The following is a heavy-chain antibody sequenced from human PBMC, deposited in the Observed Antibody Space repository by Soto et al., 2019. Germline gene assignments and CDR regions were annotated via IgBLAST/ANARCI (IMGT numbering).Heavy chain of an antibody. V-gene: IGHV3-21*01. J-gene: IGHJ6*02. D-gene: IGHD2-15*01. CDR1: GGNFYSSR. Sequence: SYEVSGGNFYSSRSNRVRQEKGKRLEWLSSISSSGYIFSTDSVRGRFTISRDNAKNSVYLQINSLRAEDTAVYFCARDCSGGSCYPGMDVWGQGTTVTVSS. CDR3: ARDCSGGSCYPGMDV. CDR2: ISSSGYI.